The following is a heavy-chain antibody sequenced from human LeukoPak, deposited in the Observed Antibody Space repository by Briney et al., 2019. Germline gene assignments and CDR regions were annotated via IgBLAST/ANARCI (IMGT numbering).Heavy chain of an antibody. J-gene: IGHJ3*02. V-gene: IGHV3-7*01. CDR2: IKQDGSQK. CDR1: GFTSSIYW. D-gene: IGHD3-22*01. Sequence: GGSLRLSCAAPGFTSSIYWMSWVRQAPGKGLEWVANIKQDGSQKNYVDSVKGRFTITRDNAKNSLYLQMNSLRAEDTAVYYGARNSELRYESTAYRAFDIWGQGTMVTVSS. CDR3: ARNSELRYESTAYRAFDI.